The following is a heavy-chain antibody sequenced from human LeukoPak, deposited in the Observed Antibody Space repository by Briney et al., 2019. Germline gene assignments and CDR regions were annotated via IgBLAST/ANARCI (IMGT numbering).Heavy chain of an antibody. CDR3: AKVLSAGSSGARYWFDS. Sequence: PGGSLRLSCAASGFTFSNYDMSWVRQAPGKGLEWVSAIYGSGDSTHYAASVKGRFTISRDNSKNTLFLQMNSLSAEDTAIYFCAKVLSAGSSGARYWFDSWGQGALVTVSS. D-gene: IGHD2-15*01. CDR2: IYGSGDST. V-gene: IGHV3-23*01. CDR1: GFTFSNYD. J-gene: IGHJ5*01.